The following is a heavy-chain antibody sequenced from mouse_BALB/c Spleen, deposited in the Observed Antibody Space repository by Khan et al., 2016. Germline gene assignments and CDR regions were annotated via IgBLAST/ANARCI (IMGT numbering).Heavy chain of an antibody. J-gene: IGHJ3*01. CDR2: ISYSGIT. V-gene: IGHV3-2*02. D-gene: IGHD2-3*01. CDR3: AYDGYDAWFPY. Sequence: EVQLQESGPGLVKPSQSLSLTCTVTGYSITSDYAWNWIRQFPGNKLEWMGYISYSGITSYNPSLKSRISITRDTSKNQFFLQLISVTTEDTATXYCAYDGYDAWFPYWGQGTLVTVSA. CDR1: GYSITSDYA.